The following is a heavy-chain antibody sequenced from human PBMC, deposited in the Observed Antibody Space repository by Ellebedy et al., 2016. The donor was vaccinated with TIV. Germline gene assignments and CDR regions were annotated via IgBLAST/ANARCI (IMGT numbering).Heavy chain of an antibody. CDR2: ISGTGRST. CDR1: GFIFSNYA. D-gene: IGHD4-17*01. Sequence: GGSLRLXXAASGFIFSNYAMSWVRQAPGKGLEWVSTISGTGRSTYYADSVQGRFTISRDNSKNILYLQMNSLRAEDAALYYCMKGGDYDRPDDWGQGTLVTVSS. V-gene: IGHV3-23*01. CDR3: MKGGDYDRPDD. J-gene: IGHJ4*02.